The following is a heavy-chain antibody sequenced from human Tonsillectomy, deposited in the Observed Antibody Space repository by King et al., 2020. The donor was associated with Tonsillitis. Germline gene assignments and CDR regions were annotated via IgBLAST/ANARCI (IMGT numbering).Heavy chain of an antibody. CDR3: ARDPHSSGWSGVLGYFDY. Sequence: VQLVESGGGVVQPGRSLRLSCAASGFPFSTYTMHLVRQAPGKGLEWVTMISYDGSAEFYADSVKGRITTSRDNSKNTPFLQMNSLRAEDTAVYYCARDPHSSGWSGVLGYFDYWGQGTVVTVSS. D-gene: IGHD6-19*01. J-gene: IGHJ4*02. V-gene: IGHV3-30*01. CDR2: ISYDGSAE. CDR1: GFPFSTYT.